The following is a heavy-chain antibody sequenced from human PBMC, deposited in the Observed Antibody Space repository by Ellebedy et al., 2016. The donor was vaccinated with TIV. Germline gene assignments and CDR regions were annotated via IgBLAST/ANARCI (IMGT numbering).Heavy chain of an antibody. V-gene: IGHV3-66*01. J-gene: IGHJ4*02. CDR1: GFSVSSNY. CDR3: VRDRDYYGSGSFGYFNY. CDR2: IYSGGSI. Sequence: GESLKISCAASGFSVSSNYMSWVRQAPGKGLEWVSVIYSGGSIYYADSVKGRFTNSSDNSKNTVYLQIHSLRAEDTGVYYCVRDRDYYGSGSFGYFNYWGQGTLVTVSS. D-gene: IGHD3-10*01.